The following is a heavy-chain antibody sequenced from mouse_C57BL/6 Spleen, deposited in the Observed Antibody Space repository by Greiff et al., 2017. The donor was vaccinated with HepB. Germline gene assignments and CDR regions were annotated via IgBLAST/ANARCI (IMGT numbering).Heavy chain of an antibody. CDR3: ARTVVATEAMDY. J-gene: IGHJ4*01. CDR1: GYTFTDYN. Sequence: EVQLQQSGPELVKPGASVKIPCKASGYTFTDYNMDWVKQSHGKSLEWIGDINPNNGGTIYNQKFKGKATLTVDKSSSTAYMELRSLTSEDTAVYYCARTVVATEAMDYWGQGTSVTVSS. CDR2: INPNNGGT. V-gene: IGHV1-18*01. D-gene: IGHD1-1*01.